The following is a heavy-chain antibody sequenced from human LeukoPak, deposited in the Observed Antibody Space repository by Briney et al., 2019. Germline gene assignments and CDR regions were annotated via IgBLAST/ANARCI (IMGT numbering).Heavy chain of an antibody. D-gene: IGHD5-24*01. CDR1: GFPIISID. CDR3: ATTIWTGQLPDYFDA. J-gene: IGHJ4*02. CDR2: ISRAYTT. Sequence: GGSLRLSCAVSGFPIISIDMTWGRQAPGEGVEWVSSISRAYTTYYADSVKRRFTIPIYTSKNTLFLQMNSRGHDDTAVSDCATTIWTGQLPDYFDAWGQGTLVTVSS. V-gene: IGHV3-23*01.